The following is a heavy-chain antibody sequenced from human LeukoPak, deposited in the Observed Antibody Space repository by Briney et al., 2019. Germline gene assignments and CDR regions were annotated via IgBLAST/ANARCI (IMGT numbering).Heavy chain of an antibody. Sequence: ASVKVSCKASGYTFTSYDINWVRQATGQGLEWMGWMNPNSGNTGYAQKFQGRVTMTRNTSISTAYMELSSLRSEDTAGYYCARHHESRYCSSTSCPTGWFDPWGQGTLVTVSS. J-gene: IGHJ5*02. V-gene: IGHV1-8*01. CDR3: ARHHESRYCSSTSCPTGWFDP. D-gene: IGHD2-2*01. CDR2: MNPNSGNT. CDR1: GYTFTSYD.